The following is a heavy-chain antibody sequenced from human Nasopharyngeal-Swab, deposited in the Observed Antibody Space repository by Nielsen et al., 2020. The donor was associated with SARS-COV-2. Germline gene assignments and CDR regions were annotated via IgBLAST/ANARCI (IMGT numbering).Heavy chain of an antibody. Sequence: IRQPPGKGLEWIGSIYYSGSTYYNPSLKSRVTISVDTSKNQFSLKLSSVTAADTAVYYCASPLWFGELLPASYYYYGMDVWGQGTTVTVSS. CDR2: IYYSGST. CDR3: ASPLWFGELLPASYYYYGMDV. V-gene: IGHV4-39*01. D-gene: IGHD3-10*01. J-gene: IGHJ6*02.